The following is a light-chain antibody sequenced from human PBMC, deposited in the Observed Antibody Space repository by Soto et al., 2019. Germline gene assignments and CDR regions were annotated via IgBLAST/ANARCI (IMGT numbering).Light chain of an antibody. V-gene: IGKV1-33*01. CDR3: QQYESLPYT. CDR1: QVIPAY. CDR2: DTS. Sequence: DIQLTQSPSSLSASVGDRVTITCRASQVIPAYLNWYQQKPGKAPKLVIYDTSNLEIEVPSRFGGGGSGTDFTFTITGLQPEDFATYYCQQYESLPYTFGQGTKL. J-gene: IGKJ2*01.